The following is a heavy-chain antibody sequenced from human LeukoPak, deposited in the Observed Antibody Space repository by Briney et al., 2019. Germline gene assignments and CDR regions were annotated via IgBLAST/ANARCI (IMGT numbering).Heavy chain of an antibody. V-gene: IGHV3-48*03. CDR2: ISSSGSTI. Sequence: PGGSLRLSCAASGFTFSSYEMNWVRQAPWKGLEWVSYISSSGSTIYYADSVKGRFTISRDNAKNSLYLQMNSLRAEDTAVYYCARNPYVDTAMVRDRGGFYDYWGQGTLVTVSS. CDR3: ARNPYVDTAMVRDRGGFYDY. CDR1: GFTFSSYE. D-gene: IGHD5-18*01. J-gene: IGHJ4*02.